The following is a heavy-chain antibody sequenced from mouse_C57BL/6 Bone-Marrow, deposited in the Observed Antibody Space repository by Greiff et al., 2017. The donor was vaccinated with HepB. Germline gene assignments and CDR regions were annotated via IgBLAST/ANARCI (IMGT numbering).Heavy chain of an antibody. D-gene: IGHD2-4*01. CDR3: ARSCTSTMITTNWYFDV. Sequence: VKLQQPGAELVKPGASVKLSCKASGYTFTSYWMHWVKQRPGQGLEWIGEIDPSDSYTNYNQKFKGKSTLTVDKSSSTAYMQLSSLTSEDSAVYYCARSCTSTMITTNWYFDVWGTGTTVTVSS. J-gene: IGHJ1*03. V-gene: IGHV1-69*01. CDR2: IDPSDSYT. CDR1: GYTFTSYW.